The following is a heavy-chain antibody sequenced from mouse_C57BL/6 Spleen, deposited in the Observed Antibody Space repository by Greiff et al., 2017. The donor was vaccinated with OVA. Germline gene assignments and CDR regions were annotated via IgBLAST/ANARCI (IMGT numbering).Heavy chain of an antibody. J-gene: IGHJ4*01. V-gene: IGHV1-80*01. CDR1: GYAFSSYW. Sequence: QVQLQQSGAELVKPGASVKISCKASGYAFSSYWMNWVKQRPGKGLEWIGQIYPGDGDTNYNGKFKGKATLTADKSSSTAYMQRSSLTSEDSAVYFCASPYGSYAMDYWGQGTSVTVSS. D-gene: IGHD2-2*01. CDR2: IYPGDGDT. CDR3: ASPYGSYAMDY.